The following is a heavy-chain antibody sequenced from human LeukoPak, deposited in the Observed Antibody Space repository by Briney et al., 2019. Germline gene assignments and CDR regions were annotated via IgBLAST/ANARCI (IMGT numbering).Heavy chain of an antibody. Sequence: GGSLRLSCEASGFTFNRYGMHWVRQAPGKGLEWVAFTGPDGKKTFYGDSLNGRFTISRDNFEDTVFLQMNTMRAEDTAVYYCARQMVEGQQNYYMDVWGNGTTVTVSS. J-gene: IGHJ6*03. V-gene: IGHV3-33*01. CDR1: GFTFNRYG. CDR2: TGPDGKKT. D-gene: IGHD2-15*01. CDR3: ARQMVEGQQNYYMDV.